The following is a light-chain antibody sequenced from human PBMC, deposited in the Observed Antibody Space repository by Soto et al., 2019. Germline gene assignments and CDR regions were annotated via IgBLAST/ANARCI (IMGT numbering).Light chain of an antibody. CDR1: QTISSW. J-gene: IGKJ1*01. CDR3: QQYNSYSWT. Sequence: DIHMTQSPSTLSGSVGDRFTITCRASQTISSWLAWYQQKPGKAPKLLIYKASSLESGVPSRFSGSGSGTEFTLTISSLQPDDFATYYCQQYNSYSWTFGQGTKVDI. V-gene: IGKV1-5*03. CDR2: KAS.